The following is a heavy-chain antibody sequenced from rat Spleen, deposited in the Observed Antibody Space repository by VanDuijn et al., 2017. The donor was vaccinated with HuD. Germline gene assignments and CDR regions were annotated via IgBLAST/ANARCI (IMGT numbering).Heavy chain of an antibody. CDR3: ARSGYGGYYFDY. V-gene: IGHV5-7*01. CDR2: ISYDGSST. D-gene: IGHD1-11*01. Sequence: EVQLVESGGGLVQPGRSLKLSCAASGFTFSDYNMAWVRQAPTKGLEWVATISYDGSSTYYRDSVKGRFTISRDNAKSTLFLRMYSLRSEDTATYYCARSGYGGYYFDYWGQGVMVTVSS. CDR1: GFTFSDYN. J-gene: IGHJ2*01.